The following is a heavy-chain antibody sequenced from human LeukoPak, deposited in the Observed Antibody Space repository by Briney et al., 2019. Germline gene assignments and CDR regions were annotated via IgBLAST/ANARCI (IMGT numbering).Heavy chain of an antibody. CDR2: IYHSGST. J-gene: IGHJ4*02. CDR1: GYSISSGYY. V-gene: IGHV4-38-2*02. Sequence: SETLSLTCTVSGYSISSGYYWGWIRQPPGKGLEWIGSIYHSGSTYYNPSLKSRVTISVDTSKNQFSLKLSSVTAADTALYFCARDPVKSGYGNFDYWGQGTLVTVSS. D-gene: IGHD5-12*01. CDR3: ARDPVKSGYGNFDY.